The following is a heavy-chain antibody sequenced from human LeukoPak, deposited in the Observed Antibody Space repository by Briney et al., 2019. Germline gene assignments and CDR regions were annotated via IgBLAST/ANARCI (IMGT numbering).Heavy chain of an antibody. V-gene: IGHV3-21*01. CDR2: IDSSGRGT. Sequence: PGGSLRLSCAASGFTFSSNSMNWVRQPPGKGLDWVSSIDSSGRGTYYADSVKGRFTISRDNAKNSLYLQMNSLRAEDTAVYYCARELAARQNLDYWGQGTLVTVCS. J-gene: IGHJ4*02. CDR1: GFTFSSNS. D-gene: IGHD6-6*01. CDR3: ARELAARQNLDY.